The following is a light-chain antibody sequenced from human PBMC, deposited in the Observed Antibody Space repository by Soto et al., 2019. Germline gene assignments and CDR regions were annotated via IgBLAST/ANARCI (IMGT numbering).Light chain of an antibody. CDR1: SGHNSYA. J-gene: IGLJ3*02. Sequence: QSVLTQPPSASASLGASVKLTCNLRSGHNSYAIAWHQQQPEKGPRYLMKLNSDGSHSKGDGIPDRFSGSSSGAERYLTISSLQSEDVADYYCQTWSTDIRVFGGGTKVTVL. CDR2: LNSDGSH. CDR3: QTWSTDIRV. V-gene: IGLV4-69*01.